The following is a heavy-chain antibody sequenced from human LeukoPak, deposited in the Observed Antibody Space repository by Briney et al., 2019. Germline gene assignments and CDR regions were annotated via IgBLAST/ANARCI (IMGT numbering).Heavy chain of an antibody. J-gene: IGHJ4*02. CDR2: IYSDGST. CDR1: GFTVSSNF. Sequence: GGSLRLSCAASGFTVSSNFMTWVRQAPGKGLEWVPVIYSDGSTYYADSVKGRFTISRDNSKNTLYLQMNGLRAEDAAVYYCARGSGGYSNYFDYWGQGTLVTVSS. V-gene: IGHV3-66*01. D-gene: IGHD3-10*01. CDR3: ARGSGGYSNYFDY.